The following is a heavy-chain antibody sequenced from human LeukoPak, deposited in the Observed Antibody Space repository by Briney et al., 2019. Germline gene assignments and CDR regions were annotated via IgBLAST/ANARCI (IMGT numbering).Heavy chain of an antibody. CDR2: IKQDGSEK. Sequence: PGGSLRLSCAASGFTFSYFWMSWVRQAPGKGLEWVANIKQDGSEKYYVDSVKGRFTISRDNAKNSLYLQMNSLRAEDTAFYYCAREDVGAMGFFDYWGQGILVTVSS. V-gene: IGHV3-7*03. D-gene: IGHD1-26*01. J-gene: IGHJ4*02. CDR3: AREDVGAMGFFDY. CDR1: GFTFSYFW.